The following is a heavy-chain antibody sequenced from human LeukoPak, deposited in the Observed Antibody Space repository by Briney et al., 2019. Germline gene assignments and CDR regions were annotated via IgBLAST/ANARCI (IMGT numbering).Heavy chain of an antibody. CDR2: ITSAGENT. J-gene: IGHJ4*02. V-gene: IGHV3-23*01. Sequence: AGSLRLSCAASEFTFSIYAMSWVRQAPGKGLEWVSSITSAGENTFYTGSVKGRFTISRDNSRNTLYLQMNSLRAEDTAIYYCAKDRPNYYGSNGHYYRRDGDYWGQGTLVTVSS. CDR1: EFTFSIYA. D-gene: IGHD3-22*01. CDR3: AKDRPNYYGSNGHYYRRDGDY.